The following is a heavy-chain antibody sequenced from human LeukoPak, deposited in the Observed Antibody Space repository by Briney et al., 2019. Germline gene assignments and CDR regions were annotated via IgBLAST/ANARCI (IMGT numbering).Heavy chain of an antibody. Sequence: PSETLSLTCTVSGGSISSYFWSWIRQPPGKGLEWIGYIYYSGSTNYNPSLKSRVTISLDTSKNQFSLKLSSVTAADTAVYYCARSVVTLYWYFDLWGRGTLVTVSS. CDR1: GGSISSYF. D-gene: IGHD4-23*01. J-gene: IGHJ2*01. V-gene: IGHV4-59*01. CDR3: ARSVVTLYWYFDL. CDR2: IYYSGST.